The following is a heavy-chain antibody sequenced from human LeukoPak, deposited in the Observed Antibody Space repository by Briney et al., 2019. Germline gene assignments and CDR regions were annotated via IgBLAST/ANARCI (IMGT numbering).Heavy chain of an antibody. D-gene: IGHD3-10*01. V-gene: IGHV3-21*01. CDR3: ARDSFGGVFWFDP. J-gene: IGHJ5*02. CDR2: ISSSSSYI. Sequence: GGSLRLSCAASGFTFSSYSMNWVRQAPGKGLEWVSSISSSSSYIYYADSVKGRFTISRDNAKNSLYLQMNSLRAEDTAVYYCARDSFGGVFWFDPWGQGTLVTVSS. CDR1: GFTFSSYS.